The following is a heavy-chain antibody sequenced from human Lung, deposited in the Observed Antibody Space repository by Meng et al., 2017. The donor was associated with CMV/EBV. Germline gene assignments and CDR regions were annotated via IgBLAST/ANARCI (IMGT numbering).Heavy chain of an antibody. Sequence: SETLSLTCTVSGGSISSGGYYWSWIRQHPGKGLEWIGYIYYSGSTYYNPSLKSRVNISVDTSKNQFSLKLSSVTAADTAVYYFARDVSDHCSSTCCYRLGAFGIWGPR. J-gene: IGHJ3*02. CDR2: IYYSGST. D-gene: IGHD2-2*01. CDR3: ARDVSDHCSSTCCYRLGAFGI. CDR1: GGSISSGGYY. V-gene: IGHV4-31*03.